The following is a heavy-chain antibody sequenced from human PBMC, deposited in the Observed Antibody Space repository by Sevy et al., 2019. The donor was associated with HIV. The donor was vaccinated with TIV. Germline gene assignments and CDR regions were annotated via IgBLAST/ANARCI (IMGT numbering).Heavy chain of an antibody. CDR3: AKDGSSSARARYYYGMDV. V-gene: IGHV3-30*02. CDR2: IRYDGSNK. Sequence: GGSLRLSCAASGFTFSSYGMHWVRQAPGKGLEWVAFIRYDGSNKYYADSVKGRFTISRDNSKNTLYLKMNSLRAEDTAVYYCAKDGSSSARARYYYGMDVWGQGTTVTVSS. CDR1: GFTFSSYG. J-gene: IGHJ6*02. D-gene: IGHD6-6*01.